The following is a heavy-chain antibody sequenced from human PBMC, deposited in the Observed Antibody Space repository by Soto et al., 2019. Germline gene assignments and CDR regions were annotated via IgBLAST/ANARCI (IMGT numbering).Heavy chain of an antibody. J-gene: IGHJ5*02. V-gene: IGHV3-23*01. CDR3: ANSLNINWKKWFDL. D-gene: IGHD1-1*01. CDR2: ISETGGRK. Sequence: QLLESGGGLAQPGGSLTLSCAASGFTFSSSDMNWVRQAPGKGLEWVSIISETGGRKYYADSVKGRFTISRDNARSVRYLQMNSLRADETAVYYCANSLNINWKKWFDLWGQGPLVTVSS. CDR1: GFTFSSSD.